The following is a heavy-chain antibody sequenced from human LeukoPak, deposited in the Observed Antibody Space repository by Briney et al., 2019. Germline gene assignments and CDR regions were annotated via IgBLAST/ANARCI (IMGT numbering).Heavy chain of an antibody. D-gene: IGHD6-13*01. CDR1: GFTVSSNY. V-gene: IGHV3-66*01. Sequence: GSLRLSCAASGFTVSSNYMSWVRQAPGKGLDWVSVIYSGGSTYYVDSVKGRFTISRDNSKNTLYLQMNSLRAEDTAVYYCAKGLKSYSSSSGLDYWGQGTLVTVSS. CDR2: IYSGGST. CDR3: AKGLKSYSSSSGLDY. J-gene: IGHJ4*02.